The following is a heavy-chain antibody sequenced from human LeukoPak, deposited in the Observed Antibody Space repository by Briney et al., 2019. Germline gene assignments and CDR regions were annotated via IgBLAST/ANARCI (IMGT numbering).Heavy chain of an antibody. D-gene: IGHD6-13*01. CDR1: GVSFSGFY. CDR3: ARTPQYISSPLNYYYYMDV. V-gene: IGHV4-4*08. J-gene: IGHJ6*03. CDR2: IYTSGST. Sequence: SETLSLTCAVYGVSFSGFYWSWLRQPAGEGREWIGYIYTSGSTTYTPSLKSRVTISVDASKSPCSPKRSSVTAADTAVYYCARTPQYISSPLNYYYYMDVCGKGTTVTVSS.